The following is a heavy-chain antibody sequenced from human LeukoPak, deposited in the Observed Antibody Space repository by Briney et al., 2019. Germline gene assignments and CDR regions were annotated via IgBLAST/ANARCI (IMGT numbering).Heavy chain of an antibody. D-gene: IGHD2/OR15-2a*01. Sequence: PGGSLRLSCAASGFTFSSYWMSWVRQAPGMGLEWVAVISYGGSNQYYADSVKGRFTISRDNSKNTLSLHMNSLRAEDTAVYYCATSRFLWGQGTLVTVSS. V-gene: IGHV3-30*03. CDR1: GFTFSSYW. CDR3: ATSRFL. CDR2: ISYGGSNQ. J-gene: IGHJ4*02.